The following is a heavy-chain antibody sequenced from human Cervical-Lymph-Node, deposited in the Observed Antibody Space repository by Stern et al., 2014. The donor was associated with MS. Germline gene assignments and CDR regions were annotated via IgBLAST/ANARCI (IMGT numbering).Heavy chain of an antibody. Sequence: EVQLVESGGAVVQPGGSLRLSCAASGFTFDHYTMQWVRQLPGKGLDWVSLISWDGSRTDYADSVKGRFTISRDNRKHSLYLQMNSLRPEDSALYYCAKSLGVVPAYDYWGQGALVTVSS. J-gene: IGHJ4*02. CDR1: GFTFDHYT. CDR2: ISWDGSRT. V-gene: IGHV3-43*01. D-gene: IGHD2-15*01. CDR3: AKSLGVVPAYDY.